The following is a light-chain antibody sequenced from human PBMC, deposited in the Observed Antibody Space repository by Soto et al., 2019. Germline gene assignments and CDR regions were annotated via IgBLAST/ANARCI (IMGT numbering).Light chain of an antibody. CDR2: GAS. CDR1: QSVSSN. Sequence: EIVMTQSPATLSVSPGERATLSCRASQSVSSNLAWYQQKPGPAPRLLIYGASTRATGIPARFSGSGSGTEVTLTISSLQSEDCAVYYRQQYNRWPPLTFGGGTKVEIK. J-gene: IGKJ4*01. CDR3: QQYNRWPPLT. V-gene: IGKV3-15*01.